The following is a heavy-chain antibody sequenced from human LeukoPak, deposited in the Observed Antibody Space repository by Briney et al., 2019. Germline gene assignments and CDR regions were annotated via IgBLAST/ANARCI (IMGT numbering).Heavy chain of an antibody. CDR2: IYSGGST. J-gene: IGHJ4*02. Sequence: GGSLRLSCAASGFTVSSNYMSWVRQAPGKGLEWVSVIYSGGSTYYADSVKGRFTISRDNSKNTLYLQMNSLRVEDTAVYYCARVLEDSGSFHSTYFDYWGQGTLVTVSS. CDR3: ARVLEDSGSFHSTYFDY. CDR1: GFTVSSNY. V-gene: IGHV3-53*01. D-gene: IGHD1-26*01.